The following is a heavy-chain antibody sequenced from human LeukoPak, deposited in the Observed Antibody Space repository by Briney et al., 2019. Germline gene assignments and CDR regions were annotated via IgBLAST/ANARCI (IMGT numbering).Heavy chain of an antibody. CDR1: GFTFSSYA. D-gene: IGHD1-26*01. Sequence: GGSLRLSCAASGFTFSSYAMHWVRQAPGKGLEWVAVISYDGSSKYYADSVKGRFTISRDNSKNTLYLQMNSLRAEDTAVYYCARDRSGIGFDYWGQGTLVTVSS. J-gene: IGHJ4*02. CDR2: ISYDGSSK. CDR3: ARDRSGIGFDY. V-gene: IGHV3-30*01.